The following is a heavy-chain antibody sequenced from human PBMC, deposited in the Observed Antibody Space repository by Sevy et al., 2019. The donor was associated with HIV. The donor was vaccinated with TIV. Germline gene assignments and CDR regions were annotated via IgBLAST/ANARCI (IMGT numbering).Heavy chain of an antibody. J-gene: IGHJ3*01. Sequence: SQTLSLTCAISGDSVSSNIAAWNWIRQSPSRGLEWLGRTYYRSHRSKWFNDYAVSVKSRINISPDTSRNQFFLQLTSVTPEDTAVYYCVKSLHRGGLGSDTFDVWAQGTMVTVSS. CDR3: VKSLHRGGLGSDTFDV. CDR2: TYYRSHRSKWFN. V-gene: IGHV6-1*01. CDR1: GDSVSSNIAA. D-gene: IGHD3-16*01.